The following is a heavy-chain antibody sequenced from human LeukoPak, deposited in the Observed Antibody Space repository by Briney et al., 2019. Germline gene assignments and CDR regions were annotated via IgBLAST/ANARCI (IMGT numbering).Heavy chain of an antibody. CDR2: IRSKIYGGTI. CDR1: GFTFADYA. V-gene: IGHV3-49*04. Sequence: GGSLILSCTASGFTFADYAMTWVRQAPGKGLEWVGFIRSKIYGGTIEYAASVKGRFTISRDDSKSIAYLQMSSLKTEDTAVYYCARDAGFAMASFDYWGQGTLVTVSS. CDR3: ARDAGFAMASFDY. J-gene: IGHJ4*02. D-gene: IGHD2-2*01.